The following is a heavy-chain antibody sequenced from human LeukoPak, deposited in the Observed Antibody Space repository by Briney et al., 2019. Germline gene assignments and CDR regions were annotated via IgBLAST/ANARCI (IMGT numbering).Heavy chain of an antibody. CDR2: INHSGST. CDR3: ARGGIAAAGTFMFDY. Sequence: PSETLSLTCAVYGGSFSGYYWSWIRQPPGKGLEWIGEINHSGSTNYNPSLKNRVTIPVDTSKNQFSLKLSSVTAADTAVYYCARGGIAAAGTFMFDYWGQGTLVTVSS. D-gene: IGHD6-13*01. V-gene: IGHV4-34*01. J-gene: IGHJ4*02. CDR1: GGSFSGYY.